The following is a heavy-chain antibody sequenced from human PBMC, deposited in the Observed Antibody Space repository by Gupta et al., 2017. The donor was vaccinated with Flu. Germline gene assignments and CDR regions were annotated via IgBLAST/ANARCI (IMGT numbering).Heavy chain of an antibody. CDR1: GYSFSAFQ. D-gene: IGHD2-21*02. CDR3: ERGLLDD. CDR2: INPQRVGT. V-gene: IGHV1-2*02. Sequence: QVQVLQSGSQIASPGASIKVSCEPSGYSFSAFQLHWVRQVPGQGLESSGSINPQRVGTDNAPKLRDGVTMAADSSTTKVYIELSLLTSEDTSLDFCERGLLDDWGQGTLVTVSS. J-gene: IGHJ4*02.